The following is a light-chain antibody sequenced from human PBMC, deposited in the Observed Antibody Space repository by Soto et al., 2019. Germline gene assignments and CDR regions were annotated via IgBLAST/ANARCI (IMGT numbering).Light chain of an antibody. CDR3: SSYTTSETRV. Sequence: QSVLTQPASVSGSPVQSITISCTGTSSDVGSYNYVSWYQHHPGKVPKLMIYDVSSRPSGVSNRFSGSKSGNTASLTISGLQTEDEADYYCSSYTTSETRVFGTGTKVTVL. V-gene: IGLV2-14*03. CDR1: SSDVGSYNY. CDR2: DVS. J-gene: IGLJ1*01.